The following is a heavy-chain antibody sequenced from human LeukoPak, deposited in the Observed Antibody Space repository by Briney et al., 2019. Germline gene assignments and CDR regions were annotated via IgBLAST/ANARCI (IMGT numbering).Heavy chain of an antibody. Sequence: PGGSLRLSCAASGFTFSDYWIPWVRQVPGKGLLWVSHINSDGSITDYADSVKGRSTISRDSARNTLSLQMDSLRAEDTAEYYCAKNSGSSCYARGQGTLVTVSS. D-gene: IGHD2-15*01. J-gene: IGHJ4*02. CDR2: INSDGSIT. V-gene: IGHV3-74*01. CDR1: GFTFSDYW. CDR3: AKNSGSSCYA.